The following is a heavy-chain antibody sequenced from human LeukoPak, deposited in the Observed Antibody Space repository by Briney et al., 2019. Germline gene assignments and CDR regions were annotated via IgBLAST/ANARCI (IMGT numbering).Heavy chain of an antibody. D-gene: IGHD3-10*01. CDR2: INAGNGNT. V-gene: IGHV1-3*01. CDR1: GYTFTSYA. J-gene: IGHJ4*02. Sequence: ASVKVSCKASGYTFTSYAMHWVRQAPGQGLEWMGWINAGNGNTKYSQKFQGRVTITRDTSASTAYMELSSLRSEDTAVYYCARDQGYYYGSGSYYNPRGVLDYWGQGTLVTVSS. CDR3: ARDQGYYYGSGSYYNPRGVLDY.